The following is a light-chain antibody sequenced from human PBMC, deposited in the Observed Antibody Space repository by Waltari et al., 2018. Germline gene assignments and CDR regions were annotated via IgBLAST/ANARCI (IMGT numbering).Light chain of an antibody. CDR3: QQYYSTPPYT. V-gene: IGKV4-1*01. J-gene: IGKJ2*01. Sequence: DIVMTQSPDSLAVSLGERATINCKSSQSVLYSSNNKNYLAWYQQKPGQPPKVLIYWASFREAGVPDRFSGSGSETDVTLTIRSLQAEDVAVYYCQQYYSTPPYTFGQGTKLEIK. CDR1: QSVLYSSNNKNY. CDR2: WAS.